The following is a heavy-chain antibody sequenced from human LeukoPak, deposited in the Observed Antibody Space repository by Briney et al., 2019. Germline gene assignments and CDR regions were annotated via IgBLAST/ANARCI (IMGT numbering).Heavy chain of an antibody. D-gene: IGHD3-16*01. CDR1: GFSFGTFW. CDR2: IKPDGSER. Sequence: GGSLRLSCAASGFSFGTFWMIWVRQAPGKGLEWVANIKPDGSERYYVDSVKGRFTVSRDNAQNSLYLQMNSLTVDDMAVYYCVKDWRSASDPVFDYWGQGTLVTVSS. V-gene: IGHV3-7*01. CDR3: VKDWRSASDPVFDY. J-gene: IGHJ4*02.